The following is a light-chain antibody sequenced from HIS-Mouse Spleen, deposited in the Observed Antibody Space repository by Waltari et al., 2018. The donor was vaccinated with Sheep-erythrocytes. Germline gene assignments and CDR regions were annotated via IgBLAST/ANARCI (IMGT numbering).Light chain of an antibody. V-gene: IGLV3-1*01. CDR3: QAWDSSTAV. Sequence: SSELTQPPSVSVSPGQTASITCSGDKLGDKYACWYRQKPGKSPVLVIYQDTKRPSGIPERFSGSNSGNTATLTISGTQAMDEADYYCQAWDSSTAVFGGGTKLTVL. CDR1: KLGDKY. J-gene: IGLJ2*01. CDR2: QDT.